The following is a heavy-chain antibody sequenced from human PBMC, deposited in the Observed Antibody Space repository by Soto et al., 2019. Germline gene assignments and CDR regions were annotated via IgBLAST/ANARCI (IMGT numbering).Heavy chain of an antibody. J-gene: IGHJ5*02. CDR2: FDPEDGET. V-gene: IGHV1-24*01. Sequence: ASVKVSCKVSGYTLTELSMHWVRQAPGKGLEWMGGFDPEDGETIYAQKFQGRVTMTEDTSTDTAYMELSSLRSEDTAVYYCANRWFGELSSLNWFDPWGQGTLVTVSS. CDR1: GYTLTELS. D-gene: IGHD3-10*01. CDR3: ANRWFGELSSLNWFDP.